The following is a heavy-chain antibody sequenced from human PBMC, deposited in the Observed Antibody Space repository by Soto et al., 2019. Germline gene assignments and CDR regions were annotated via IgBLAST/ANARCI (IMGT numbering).Heavy chain of an antibody. CDR2: IYYSGST. V-gene: IGHV4-59*01. J-gene: IGHJ4*02. D-gene: IGHD2-21*02. Sequence: PSETLSLTCTVSGGSISSYYWSWIRQPPGKGLEWIGYIYYSGSTNYNPSLKSRVTISVDTSKNQFSLKLSSVTAADTAVYYCAREAYCGGDCYWVFDYWGQGTLVTVS. CDR3: AREAYCGGDCYWVFDY. CDR1: GGSISSYY.